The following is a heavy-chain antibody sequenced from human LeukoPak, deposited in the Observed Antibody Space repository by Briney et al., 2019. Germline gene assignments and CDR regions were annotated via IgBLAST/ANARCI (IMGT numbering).Heavy chain of an antibody. Sequence: GGSLRLSCAASGFTFSSYGMHWVRQAPGKGLEWVAGISYDGSNKYYADSVKGRYTISRDNSKNTLYLQMNSLRAEDTAVYYCAKTPGDVRWEPQRDYFDYWGQGTLVTVSS. D-gene: IGHD1-26*01. J-gene: IGHJ4*02. V-gene: IGHV3-30*18. CDR1: GFTFSSYG. CDR2: ISYDGSNK. CDR3: AKTPGDVRWEPQRDYFDY.